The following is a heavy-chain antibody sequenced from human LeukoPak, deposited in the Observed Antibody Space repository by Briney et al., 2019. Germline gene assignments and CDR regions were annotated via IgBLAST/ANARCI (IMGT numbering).Heavy chain of an antibody. D-gene: IGHD2-2*01. J-gene: IGHJ4*02. V-gene: IGHV1-18*01. CDR2: ISAYNGNT. Sequence: GASVKVSCKASGYTFTSYGISWVRQAPGQGLEWMGWISAYNGNTNYAQKLQGRVTMTTDTSTSTAYMELRSLRSDDTAVYYCARRQWEGYCSSTSCPADYWGRGTLVTVSS. CDR3: ARRQWEGYCSSTSCPADY. CDR1: GYTFTSYG.